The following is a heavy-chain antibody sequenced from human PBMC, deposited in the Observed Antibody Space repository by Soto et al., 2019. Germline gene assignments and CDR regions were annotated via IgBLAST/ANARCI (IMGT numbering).Heavy chain of an antibody. CDR2: ISGYNVDT. V-gene: IGHV1-18*01. J-gene: IGHJ4*02. D-gene: IGHD5-18*01. Sequence: QVQLVQSGAEVKKPGASVKVSCKASGYTFNTYSISWVRQAPGQGLEWMGWISGYNVDTHYAQKFQGRVTMTTDTSTSTAYMELGSLRYDDTAMYYCARENVLSYVDTTMVDYFDYWGQGTLVTVCS. CDR3: ARENVLSYVDTTMVDYFDY. CDR1: GYTFNTYS.